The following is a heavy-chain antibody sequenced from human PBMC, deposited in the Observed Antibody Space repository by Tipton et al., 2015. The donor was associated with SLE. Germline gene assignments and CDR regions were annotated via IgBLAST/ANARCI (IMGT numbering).Heavy chain of an antibody. D-gene: IGHD3-22*01. J-gene: IGHJ4*02. CDR2: IYYSGST. V-gene: IGHV4-59*01. CDR3: ARAPYYYDSSGFDY. Sequence: LRLSCTVSGGSISSYYWSWIRQSPGKGLEWIGYIYYSGSTNYNPSLKSRVTISVDTSKNQFSLKLSSVTAADTAVYYCARAPYYYDSSGFDYWGQGTLVTVSS. CDR1: GGSISSYY.